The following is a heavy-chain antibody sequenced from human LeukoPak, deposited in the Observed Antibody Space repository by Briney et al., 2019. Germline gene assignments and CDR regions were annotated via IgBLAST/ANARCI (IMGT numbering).Heavy chain of an antibody. CDR2: IYPDDSDT. J-gene: IGHJ4*02. D-gene: IGHD6-19*01. Sequence: KGGESLKISCKGSGYSFTSYWIAWVRQMPGKGLEWMGIIYPDDSDTRYSPSFQGQVTITADKSISTAYLQWSSLKAADNAMYYGARQRRSSGWPNDYWGQGTLVTVSS. V-gene: IGHV5-51*01. CDR3: ARQRRSSGWPNDY. CDR1: GYSFTSYW.